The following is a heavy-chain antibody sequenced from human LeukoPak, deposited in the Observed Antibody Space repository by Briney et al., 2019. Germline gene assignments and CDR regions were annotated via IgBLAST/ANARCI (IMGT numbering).Heavy chain of an antibody. CDR2: ISSSGSTI. CDR3: AQTEDSGWYRGPFDY. Sequence: GGSLRLSCAASGFTFSDYYMSWIRQAPGKGLEWVSYISSSGSTIYYADSVKGRFTISRDNAKNSLYLQMNSLRAEDTAVYYCAQTEDSGWYRGPFDYWGQGTLVTVSS. D-gene: IGHD6-19*01. V-gene: IGHV3-11*01. J-gene: IGHJ4*02. CDR1: GFTFSDYY.